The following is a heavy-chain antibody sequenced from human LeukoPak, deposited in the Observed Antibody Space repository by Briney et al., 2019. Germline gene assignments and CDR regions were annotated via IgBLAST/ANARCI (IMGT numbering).Heavy chain of an antibody. CDR3: ARGPPRYTYGTYYYYYYMDV. J-gene: IGHJ6*03. V-gene: IGHV1-69*01. D-gene: IGHD5-18*01. CDR1: GGTFSSYA. Sequence: SVKVSCKASGGTFSSYAISWVRQAPGQGLEWVGGIIPISGTVNYAQKFQGRVTITADESTGISYMELSSLRSEDTAVYYCARGPPRYTYGTYYYYYYMDVWGKGTTVTISS. CDR2: IIPISGTV.